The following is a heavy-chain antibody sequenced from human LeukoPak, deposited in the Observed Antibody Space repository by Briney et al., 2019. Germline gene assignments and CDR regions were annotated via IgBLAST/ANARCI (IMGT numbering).Heavy chain of an antibody. CDR3: ARRRPHDAFDI. Sequence: GESLKISCKGSGYSFTSYWIGWVRQMPGKGLECMGIIYPGDSDTRYSPSFQGQVTISADKSINTAYLQWSSLKASDTAMYYCARRRPHDAFDIWGQGTMVTVSS. V-gene: IGHV5-51*01. J-gene: IGHJ3*02. CDR1: GYSFTSYW. CDR2: IYPGDSDT.